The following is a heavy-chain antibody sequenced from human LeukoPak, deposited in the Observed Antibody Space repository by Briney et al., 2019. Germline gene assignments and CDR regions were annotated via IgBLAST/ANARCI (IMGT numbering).Heavy chain of an antibody. J-gene: IGHJ4*02. Sequence: GASVKVSCKASGYTFTNYYIHWVRQAPGQGLEWMGIINPSGGSTSCAQKFQGRVTMTRDMSTSTVYMDLRSLRSEDTAVYYCARSSVYSSGSPLRYWGQGTLVTVSS. D-gene: IGHD3-22*01. CDR3: ARSSVYSSGSPLRY. CDR1: GYTFTNYY. CDR2: INPSGGST. V-gene: IGHV1-46*01.